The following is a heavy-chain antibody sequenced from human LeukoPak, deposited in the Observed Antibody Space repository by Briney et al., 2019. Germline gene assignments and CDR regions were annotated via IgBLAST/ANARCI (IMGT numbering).Heavy chain of an antibody. CDR2: ISWNSGSI. D-gene: IGHD3-9*01. CDR3: AKDPSYDILTGYLDY. J-gene: IGHJ4*02. Sequence: GGSLRLSCVASGFYFGGHAMHWLRQAPGKGLEWVSGISWNSGSIGYADSVKGRFTISRDNAKNSLYLQMNSLGAEDTALYYCAKDPSYDILTGYLDYWGQGTLVTVSS. V-gene: IGHV3-9*01. CDR1: GFYFGGHA.